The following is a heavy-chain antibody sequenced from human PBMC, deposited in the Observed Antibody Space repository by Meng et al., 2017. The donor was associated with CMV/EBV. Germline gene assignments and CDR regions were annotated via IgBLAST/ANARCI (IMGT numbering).Heavy chain of an antibody. J-gene: IGHJ5*02. V-gene: IGHV3-7*01. Sequence: GESLKISCAASGFTFSSYWMSWVRQAPGKGLEWVANIKQDGSEKYYVDSVKGRFTISRDNAKNSLYLQMNSLRAEDTAVYYCASAAYDFWSGYYSGNWFDPWGQGTLVTVSS. D-gene: IGHD3-3*01. CDR3: ASAAYDFWSGYYSGNWFDP. CDR2: IKQDGSEK. CDR1: GFTFSSYW.